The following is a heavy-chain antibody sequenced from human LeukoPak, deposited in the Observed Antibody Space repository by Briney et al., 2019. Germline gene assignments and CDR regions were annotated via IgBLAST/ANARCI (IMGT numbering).Heavy chain of an antibody. D-gene: IGHD6-19*01. CDR2: ISVSGATT. J-gene: IGHJ4*02. CDR1: GFTFSNYA. Sequence: GASLRLSCAASGFTFSNYAMSWVRQTPGKGLDCVSCISVSGATTYYANSVKGLFTISKNNSKNTFNLQMNSLRAEDTVVYYCARDPSGSSSGWYHFDYWGQGSLVTVSS. V-gene: IGHV3-23*01. CDR3: ARDPSGSSSGWYHFDY.